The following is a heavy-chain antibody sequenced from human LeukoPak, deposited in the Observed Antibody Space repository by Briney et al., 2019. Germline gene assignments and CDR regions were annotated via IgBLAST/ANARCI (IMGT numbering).Heavy chain of an antibody. D-gene: IGHD1-14*01. CDR3: ARAESDLAFFDY. V-gene: IGHV3-48*04. Sequence: PGGSLRLSCGASGFSFSDYWMNWVRQAPGKGLEWVSYISSSGSTIYYADSVKGRFTISRDNAKNSLYLQMNSLRAEDTAVYYCARAESDLAFFDYWGQGTLVTVSS. J-gene: IGHJ4*02. CDR2: ISSSGSTI. CDR1: GFSFSDYW.